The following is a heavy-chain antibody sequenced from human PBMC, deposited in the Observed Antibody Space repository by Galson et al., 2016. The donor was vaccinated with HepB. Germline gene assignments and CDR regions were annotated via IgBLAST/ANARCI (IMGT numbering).Heavy chain of an antibody. J-gene: IGHJ6*03. CDR2: VSNNGGRT. CDR3: AKANTNYYYYYLDV. Sequence: SLRLSCAASGFTFSSYGMSWVRQAPGKGLEWVSGVSNNGGRTHYADSVKGRFTISRDNSKNTLYLQLSSLRAEDTAIYYCAKANTNYYYYYLDVWGKGTTVTVTS. V-gene: IGHV3-23*01. CDR1: GFTFSSYG.